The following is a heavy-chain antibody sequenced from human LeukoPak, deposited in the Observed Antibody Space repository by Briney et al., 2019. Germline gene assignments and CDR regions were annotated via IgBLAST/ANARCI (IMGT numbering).Heavy chain of an antibody. D-gene: IGHD3-3*01. CDR1: GDSVSSNSAA. CDR2: TYYRSKWYN. V-gene: IGHV6-1*01. Sequence: SQTLSLTCAISGDSVSSNSAAWNWIRQSPSRGLEWLGRTYYRSKWYNDYAVSVKSRITINPDTSKNQFSLQLNSVTPEDTAVYYCARHPRKRITIFGVVIIVRSYFQHWGQGTLVTVSS. J-gene: IGHJ1*01. CDR3: ARHPRKRITIFGVVIIVRSYFQH.